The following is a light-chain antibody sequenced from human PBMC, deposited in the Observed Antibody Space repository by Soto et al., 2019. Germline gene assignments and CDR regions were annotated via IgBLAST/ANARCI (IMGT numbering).Light chain of an antibody. CDR1: DSDVGGFNY. Sequence: QSALTQPASVSGAPGQSITISCTGTDSDVGGFNYVSWYQQYPGKAPKLMIYVVGDRPSGVSNRFSGSKSGNTASLTISGPQAEDEADYYCSSYTAYTTYVFGTGTKLTVL. V-gene: IGLV2-14*01. CDR3: SSYTAYTTYV. J-gene: IGLJ1*01. CDR2: VVG.